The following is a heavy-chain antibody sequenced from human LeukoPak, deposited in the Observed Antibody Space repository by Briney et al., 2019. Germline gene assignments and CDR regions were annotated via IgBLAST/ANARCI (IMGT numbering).Heavy chain of an antibody. D-gene: IGHD5-24*01. J-gene: IGHJ3*02. Sequence: GESLKISCKGSGYSFTSYWIGWVRQMPGKGLEWMGIIYPGDSDTRYSPSFQGQVTISADKSISTAYLQWSSLKASDTAMYYCARHHCRDGYNLCAFDIWGQGTMVTVSS. V-gene: IGHV5-51*01. CDR1: GYSFTSYW. CDR2: IYPGDSDT. CDR3: ARHHCRDGYNLCAFDI.